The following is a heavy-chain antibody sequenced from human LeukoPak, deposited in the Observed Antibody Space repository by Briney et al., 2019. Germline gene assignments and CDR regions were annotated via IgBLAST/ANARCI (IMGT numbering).Heavy chain of an antibody. D-gene: IGHD2-2*01. CDR3: ASSRFYYYYMDV. V-gene: IGHV4-38-2*02. Sequence: SETLSLTCTASGYSISSGYYWGWIRQPPGKGLEWIGSIYHSGSTYYNPSLKSRVTISVDTSKNQFSLKLSSVTAADTAVYYCASSRFYYYYMDVWGKGTTVTVSS. CDR2: IYHSGST. CDR1: GYSISSGYY. J-gene: IGHJ6*03.